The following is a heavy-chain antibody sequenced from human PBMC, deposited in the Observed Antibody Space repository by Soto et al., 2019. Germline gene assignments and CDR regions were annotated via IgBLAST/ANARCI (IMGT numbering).Heavy chain of an antibody. CDR2: ITSDSSTI. Sequence: GGSLRLSCAASGFTFSSYSINWVRQAPGKGLEWFSYITSDSSTISYADSVKGRFTVSRDNAKNSLYLQMNSLRDEDTAVYYCARVGRGVYGMDVWGQGPSVTVSS. CDR1: GFTFSSYS. D-gene: IGHD2-8*01. J-gene: IGHJ6*02. V-gene: IGHV3-48*02. CDR3: ARVGRGVYGMDV.